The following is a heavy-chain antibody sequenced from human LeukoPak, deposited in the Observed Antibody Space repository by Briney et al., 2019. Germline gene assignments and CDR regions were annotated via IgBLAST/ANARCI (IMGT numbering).Heavy chain of an antibody. Sequence: PGGSLRLSCAASGFTFSSYGMHWVRQAPGKGLEWVAFIRYDGSNKYYADSVKGRFTISRDNSKNTLYLQMNSLRAEDTAVYYCAKDTPPQDSSSPYFDYWGQGTLVTVSS. V-gene: IGHV3-30*02. J-gene: IGHJ4*02. CDR2: IRYDGSNK. D-gene: IGHD6-6*01. CDR1: GFTFSSYG. CDR3: AKDTPPQDSSSPYFDY.